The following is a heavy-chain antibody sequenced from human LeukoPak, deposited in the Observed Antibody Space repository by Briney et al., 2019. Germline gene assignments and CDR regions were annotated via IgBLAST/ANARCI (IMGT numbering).Heavy chain of an antibody. D-gene: IGHD6-19*01. CDR1: GGSISSYY. CDR2: IYYSGST. Sequence: PSETLSLTCTVSGGSISSYYWSWIRQPPGKGLEWIGYIYYSGSTNYNPSLKSRVTISVDTSKNQFSLKLSSVTAADTAVYYCARVDSSGGGDYWGQGTLVTVSS. J-gene: IGHJ4*02. V-gene: IGHV4-59*01. CDR3: ARVDSSGGGDY.